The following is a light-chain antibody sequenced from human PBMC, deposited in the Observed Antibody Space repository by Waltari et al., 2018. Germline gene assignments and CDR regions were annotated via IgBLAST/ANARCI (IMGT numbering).Light chain of an antibody. J-gene: IGLJ3*02. CDR3: GSFAGSINWV. Sequence: QSALNQPPSASGSPGQSVTISCTGTSSYVGDYDYVSWYQQPPGKAPKLIIYEVSKRPAGVPDRFSGSKSGNTASLTVSGLQAEDEADYYCGSFAGSINWVFGGGTKLTVL. CDR1: SSYVGDYDY. V-gene: IGLV2-8*01. CDR2: EVS.